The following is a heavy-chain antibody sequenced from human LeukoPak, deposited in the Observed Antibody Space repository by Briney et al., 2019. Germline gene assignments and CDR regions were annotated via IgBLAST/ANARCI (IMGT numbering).Heavy chain of an antibody. J-gene: IGHJ4*02. CDR3: AKFYDSSGLDY. Sequence: GGSLRLSCAASGFTFSSYGMPWVRQAPGKGLEWVAVISYDGSNKYYADSVKGRFTISRDNSKNTLYLQMNSLRAEDTAVYYCAKFYDSSGLDYWGQGTLVTVSS. CDR2: ISYDGSNK. D-gene: IGHD3-22*01. CDR1: GFTFSSYG. V-gene: IGHV3-30*18.